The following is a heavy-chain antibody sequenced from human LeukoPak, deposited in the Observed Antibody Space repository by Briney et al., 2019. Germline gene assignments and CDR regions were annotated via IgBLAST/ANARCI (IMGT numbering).Heavy chain of an antibody. J-gene: IGHJ6*02. Sequence: ASVKVSCKGSGYTFTSYGISWVRQAPGQGLEWMGWISAYNGNTNYAQKLQGRVTMTTDTSTSTAYMELRSLRSDDTAVYYCAREPTSYDFWSGSYYYYYYGMDVWGQGTTVTVSS. V-gene: IGHV1-18*01. CDR1: GYTFTSYG. CDR3: AREPTSYDFWSGSYYYYYYGMDV. CDR2: ISAYNGNT. D-gene: IGHD3-3*01.